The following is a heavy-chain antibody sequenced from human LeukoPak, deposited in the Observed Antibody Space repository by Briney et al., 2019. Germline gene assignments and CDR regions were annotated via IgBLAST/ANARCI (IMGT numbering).Heavy chain of an antibody. CDR1: GFTFSSYG. J-gene: IGHJ4*02. V-gene: IGHV3-30*02. CDR3: AKDRGLYSSFTDY. CDR2: IRYDGSNK. Sequence: GGSLRLSCAASGFTFSSYGMHWVRQAPGKGLEWVAFIRYDGSNKYYADSVKGRSTISRDNSKNTLYLQMNSPRAEDTAVYYCAKDRGLYSSFTDYWGQGTLVTVSS. D-gene: IGHD6-6*01.